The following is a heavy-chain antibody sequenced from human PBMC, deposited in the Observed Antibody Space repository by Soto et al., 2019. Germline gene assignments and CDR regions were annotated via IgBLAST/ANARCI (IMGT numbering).Heavy chain of an antibody. V-gene: IGHV3-7*01. CDR2: VKLDGSAK. D-gene: IGHD2-15*01. Sequence: GGSLRLSCAASGFTFSNNCMSWVRQAPGKGLEWVANVKLDGSAKYYVDSVKGRFTISRDNAKNSLYLQMNCLRAEDTAVYYCARDGLYCSGGSCYSSTGAFDIWGQGTMVTVSS. J-gene: IGHJ3*02. CDR1: GFTFSNNC. CDR3: ARDGLYCSGGSCYSSTGAFDI.